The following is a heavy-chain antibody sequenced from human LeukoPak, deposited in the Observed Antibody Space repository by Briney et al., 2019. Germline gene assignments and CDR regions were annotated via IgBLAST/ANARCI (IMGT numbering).Heavy chain of an antibody. Sequence: SEALSLTCTVSGGSISSYYWNWIRQPPGKALEWVGLIYPGGSTDYNPSLKSRVTISVDTSKNQFSLKLSSVTAADTGVYYCARYSSGWYDYWGQGTLVTVSS. CDR3: ARYSSGWYDY. CDR2: IYPGGST. V-gene: IGHV4-4*09. CDR1: GGSISSYY. D-gene: IGHD6-19*01. J-gene: IGHJ4*02.